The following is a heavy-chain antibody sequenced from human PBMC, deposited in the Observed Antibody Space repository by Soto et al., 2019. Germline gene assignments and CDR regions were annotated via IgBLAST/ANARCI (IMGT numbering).Heavy chain of an antibody. D-gene: IGHD2-21*01. CDR2: INAGNGDT. CDR3: TWAPRGEL. Sequence: ASVKVSCKASGYTFTSFPIHWVRQAPGQRLEWMGWINAGNGDTKYSQKFQGRVTVTRDTSASTAYMELISLRSEDTAVYYCTWAPRGELWGQGTLVTVSS. CDR1: GYTFTSFP. J-gene: IGHJ1*01. V-gene: IGHV1-3*01.